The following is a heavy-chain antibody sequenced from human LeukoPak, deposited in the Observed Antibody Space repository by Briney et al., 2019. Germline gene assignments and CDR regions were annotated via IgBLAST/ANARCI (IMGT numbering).Heavy chain of an antibody. V-gene: IGHV3-53*01. J-gene: IGHJ4*02. CDR2: IYSGGST. Sequence: GGSLRLSCAASGFTVSSHYMSWVRQGQGTGLEWVSIIYSGGSTDYADSVKGRFTISRDHSKNTLYLDMNSLAAEDTAVYYCARDRLYYGSESGFDYWGQGTLVTVSS. D-gene: IGHD3-10*01. CDR3: ARDRLYYGSESGFDY. CDR1: GFTVSSHY.